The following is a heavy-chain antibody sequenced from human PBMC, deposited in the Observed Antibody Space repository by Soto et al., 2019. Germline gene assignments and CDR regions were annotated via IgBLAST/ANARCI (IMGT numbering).Heavy chain of an antibody. Sequence: EVQLLEAGGGLLQPGGSLRLSCAASGFTFSSSDMSWVRQAPGKGLEWVSAISGSGGTTYYADSVKGRFTISRDNSKNTLYLQMNTLRAEDTAIYYCAKNRNPGVAGTSCWFDPWGQGTLVTVSS. J-gene: IGHJ5*02. V-gene: IGHV3-23*01. CDR3: AKNRNPGVAGTSCWFDP. CDR2: ISGSGGTT. D-gene: IGHD6-19*01. CDR1: GFTFSSSD.